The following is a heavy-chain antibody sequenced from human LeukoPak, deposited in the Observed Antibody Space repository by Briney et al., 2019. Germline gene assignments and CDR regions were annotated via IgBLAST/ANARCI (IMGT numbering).Heavy chain of an antibody. CDR1: GFTFSSYS. J-gene: IGHJ5*02. D-gene: IGHD3-3*01. CDR2: ISSSSSYI. CDR3: ARKLRVTIFGVVTTPNWFDP. Sequence: GGSLRLSCAASGFTFSSYSMNWVRQAPGKGLEWVSSISSSSSYIYYADSVKGRFTISRDNAKNSLYLQMNSLRAEDTAVYYCARKLRVTIFGVVTTPNWFDPWGQGTLVTVSS. V-gene: IGHV3-21*01.